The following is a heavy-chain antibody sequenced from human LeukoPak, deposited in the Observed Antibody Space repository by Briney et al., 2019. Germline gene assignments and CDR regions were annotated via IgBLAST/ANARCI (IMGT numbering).Heavy chain of an antibody. D-gene: IGHD6-13*01. CDR2: INPNSGGT. J-gene: IGHJ3*02. CDR3: ASGAADDAFDI. CDR1: GYTFTGYY. V-gene: IGHV1-2*02. Sequence: ASVKVSCKASGYTFTGYYMHWVRQAPGQGLEWMGWINPNSGGTNYAQQFQGRVTMTRDKSISTAYMEPSRLRSDDTAVYYCASGAADDAFDIWGQGTMVTVSS.